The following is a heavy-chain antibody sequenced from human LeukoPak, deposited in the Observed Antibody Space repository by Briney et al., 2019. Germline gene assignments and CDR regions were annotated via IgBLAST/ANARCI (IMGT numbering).Heavy chain of an antibody. J-gene: IGHJ4*02. CDR2: IYYSGST. V-gene: IGHV4-39*01. D-gene: IGHD2-8*02. CDR3: ARSYGWWFLDY. CDR1: GGSISSSSYY. Sequence: SETLSLTCTVSGGSISSSSYYWGWIRQPTGKGLEWIGSIYYSGSTYYNPSLKSRVTISVDTSKNQFSLKLSSVTAADTAVYYCARSYGWWFLDYWGQGTLVTVSS.